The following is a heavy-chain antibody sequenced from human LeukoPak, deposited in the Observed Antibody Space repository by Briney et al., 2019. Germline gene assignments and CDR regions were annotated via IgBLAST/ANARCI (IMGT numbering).Heavy chain of an antibody. J-gene: IGHJ2*01. Sequence: SVTVYCKASGGTFGSYVISWVRQAPGQGLEWMGGIIPIFGTAHYAQKFQGRLTITADESTSTVYMEMSSLRSEDTAMYYCAKEGDTALVTGYFDLWGRGTLVTVSA. CDR3: AKEGDTALVTGYFDL. CDR2: IIPIFGTA. V-gene: IGHV1-69*01. D-gene: IGHD5-18*01. CDR1: GGTFGSYV.